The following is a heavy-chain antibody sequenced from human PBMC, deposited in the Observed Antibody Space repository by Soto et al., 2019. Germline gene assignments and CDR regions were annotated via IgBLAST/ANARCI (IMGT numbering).Heavy chain of an antibody. D-gene: IGHD6-13*01. CDR2: IYYSGST. J-gene: IGHJ6*02. CDR1: GGSVSSGSYY. V-gene: IGHV4-61*01. Sequence: PSETLSLTCTVSGGSVSSGSYYWSWIRQPPGKVLEWIGYIYYSGSTNYNPSLKSRVTISVDTSKNQFSLKLSSVTAADTAVYYCARDGGSSWYSYYGMDVWGQGTTVTVSS. CDR3: ARDGGSSWYSYYGMDV.